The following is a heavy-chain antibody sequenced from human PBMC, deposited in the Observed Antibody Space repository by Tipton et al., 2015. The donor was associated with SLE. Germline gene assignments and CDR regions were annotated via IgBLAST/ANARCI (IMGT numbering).Heavy chain of an antibody. V-gene: IGHV4-59*11. CDR1: GASISSHY. J-gene: IGHJ4*02. Sequence: TLSLTCTVSGASISSHYWNWIRQTPGEGLEWIGYIFYGRDTNYNPSLKSRVTISIEASKNQLPLTLKYVTAADTAVYYCARGSVVADDYWGQGTLVTVSS. CDR3: ARGSVVADDY. D-gene: IGHD2-15*01. CDR2: IFYGRDT.